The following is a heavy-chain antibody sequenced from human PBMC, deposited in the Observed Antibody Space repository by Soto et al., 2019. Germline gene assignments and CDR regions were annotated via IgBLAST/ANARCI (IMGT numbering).Heavy chain of an antibody. J-gene: IGHJ4*02. CDR1: GGSISSGDYY. CDR2: IYYSGST. V-gene: IGHV4-30-4*01. Sequence: SETLSLTCTVSGGSISSGDYYWSWIRQPPGKGLEWIGYIYYSGSTYYNPSLKSRVTISVDTSKNQFSLKLSSVTAADTAVYYCATVDTAMGELDYWGQGTLVTVSS. CDR3: ATVDTAMGELDY. D-gene: IGHD5-18*01.